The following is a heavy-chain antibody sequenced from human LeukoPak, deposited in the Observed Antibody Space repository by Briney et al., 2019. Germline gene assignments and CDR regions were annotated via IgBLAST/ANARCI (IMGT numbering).Heavy chain of an antibody. J-gene: IGHJ4*02. CDR1: GFTFSSYS. Sequence: GGSLRLSCAASGFTFSSYSMNWVRQAPGKGLEWVSSISSSSSYIYYADSVKGRFTISRDNAKNSLYLQMNSLRAEDTAVYYCARRAANGYIDDYWGQGTLVTVSS. CDR2: ISSSSSYI. V-gene: IGHV3-21*01. CDR3: ARRAANGYIDDY. D-gene: IGHD5-24*01.